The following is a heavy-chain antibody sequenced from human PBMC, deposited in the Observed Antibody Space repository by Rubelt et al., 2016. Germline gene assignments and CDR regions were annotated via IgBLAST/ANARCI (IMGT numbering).Heavy chain of an antibody. CDR2: ISSGGTYI. V-gene: IGHV3-21*01. D-gene: IGHD5-24*01. J-gene: IGHJ4*02. CDR3: ARDESAMATAYLDY. Sequence: EVQLVESGGGLVKPGGSLRLSCAASGFTFSTYSMHWVRQAPGKGLEWVSSISSGGTYINYADSVKGRFTISRDNAKKSLYLQMKSLRGEDTAVYYCARDESAMATAYLDYWGQGTLVTVSS. CDR1: GFTFSTYS.